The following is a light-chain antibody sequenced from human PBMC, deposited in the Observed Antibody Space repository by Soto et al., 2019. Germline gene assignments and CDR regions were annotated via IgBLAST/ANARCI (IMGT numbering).Light chain of an antibody. J-gene: IGKJ1*01. CDR2: AAS. CDR3: KQSYSTPRT. CDR1: QTISSW. Sequence: DIQMTQSPSTLSGSVGDRVTITCWASQTISSWLAWYQQKPGKAHKLLIYAASSLQSGVQSRFSGSGSGTDFTLTIRSLQPEDFATYYCKQSYSTPRTFGQGTKVDIK. V-gene: IGKV1-39*01.